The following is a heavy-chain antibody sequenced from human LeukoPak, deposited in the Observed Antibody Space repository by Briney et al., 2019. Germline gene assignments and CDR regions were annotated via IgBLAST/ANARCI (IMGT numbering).Heavy chain of an antibody. Sequence: GGSLRLSCAASGFTFSSYSMNWVRQAPGKGLEWVSYISSSSSTIYYADSVKGRFTISRDNAKNSLYLQMNSLRAEDTAVYYCARGSLIAAAADGAFDYWGQGTVVTVSS. CDR3: ARGSLIAAAADGAFDY. V-gene: IGHV3-48*04. J-gene: IGHJ4*02. CDR2: ISSSSSTI. D-gene: IGHD6-13*01. CDR1: GFTFSSYS.